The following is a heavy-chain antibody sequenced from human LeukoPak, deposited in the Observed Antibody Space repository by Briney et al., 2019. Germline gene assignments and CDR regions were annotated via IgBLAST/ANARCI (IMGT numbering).Heavy chain of an antibody. J-gene: IGHJ4*02. CDR2: IYYSGST. Sequence: SETLSLTCTVSGGSISSYYWSWIRQPPGKGLEWIGYIYYSGSTNYIPSLKSRVTISVDTSKNQFSLKLSSVTAADTAVYYCARVIIEGVAARWVDYWGQGTLVTVSS. D-gene: IGHD6-6*01. V-gene: IGHV4-59*01. CDR3: ARVIIEGVAARWVDY. CDR1: GGSISSYY.